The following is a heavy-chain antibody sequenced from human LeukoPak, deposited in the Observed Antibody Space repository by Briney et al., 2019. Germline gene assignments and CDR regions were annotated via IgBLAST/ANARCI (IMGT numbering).Heavy chain of an antibody. J-gene: IGHJ6*02. V-gene: IGHV1-69*04. Sequence: SVKVSCKASGGTFSSYAISWVRQAPGQGLEWMGRIIPIFGIANYAQKFQGRVTITADKSTSTAYMELSSLRSEDTAVYYCARDLTAGRLGYYYGMDVWGQGTTVTVSS. CDR2: IIPIFGIA. D-gene: IGHD1-14*01. CDR1: GGTFSSYA. CDR3: ARDLTAGRLGYYYGMDV.